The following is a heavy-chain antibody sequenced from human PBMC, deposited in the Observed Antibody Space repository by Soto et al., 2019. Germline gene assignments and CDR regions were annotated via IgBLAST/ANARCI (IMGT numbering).Heavy chain of an antibody. CDR3: ARSSSSSYYYYYGMDV. J-gene: IGHJ6*02. CDR1: GYSFTIYW. Sequence: GESLKISCNGSGYSFTIYWISWVRQMPGKGLEWMGRIDPSDSYTNYSPSFQGHVTISADKSISTAYLQWSSLKASDTAMYYCARSSSSSYYYYYGMDVWGQGTTVTVSS. CDR2: IDPSDSYT. V-gene: IGHV5-10-1*01. D-gene: IGHD6-13*01.